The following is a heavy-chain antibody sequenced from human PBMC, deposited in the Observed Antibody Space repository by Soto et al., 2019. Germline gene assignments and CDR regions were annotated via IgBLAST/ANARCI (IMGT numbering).Heavy chain of an antibody. CDR3: AKDWGVYEGSGDISDDFDY. V-gene: IGHV3-30*18. D-gene: IGHD3-22*01. J-gene: IGHJ4*02. CDR1: GFTFSADG. Sequence: LVQSGGGVVQPGRSLRLXCVASGFTFSADGXXXXXXXXGXGXEWVSDISSDGNKKEYRDSVKGRFTISRDNSKNTLYLQMNSLSAEDTAIYYCAKDWGVYEGSGDISDDFDYWGQGTLVTVSS. CDR2: ISSDGNKK.